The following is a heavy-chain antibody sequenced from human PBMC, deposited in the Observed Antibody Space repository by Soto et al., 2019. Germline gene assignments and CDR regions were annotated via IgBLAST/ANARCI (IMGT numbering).Heavy chain of an antibody. D-gene: IGHD6-19*01. V-gene: IGHV4-39*01. Sequence: PSETLSLTCTVSGGSSSSSSYCWGWIRQPPGKGLEWIGSIYYSGSTYYNPSLKSRVTISVDTSKNQFSLKLSSVTAADTAVYYCARHAVADYYFDYWGQGTLVTVSS. CDR1: GGSSSSSSYC. J-gene: IGHJ4*02. CDR2: IYYSGST. CDR3: ARHAVADYYFDY.